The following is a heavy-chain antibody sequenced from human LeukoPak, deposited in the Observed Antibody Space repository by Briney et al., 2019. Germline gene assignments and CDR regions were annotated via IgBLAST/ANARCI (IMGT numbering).Heavy chain of an antibody. J-gene: IGHJ5*02. V-gene: IGHV1-58*01. Sequence: SVKVSCTASGFTFTSSAVQWVRQAREQRLEWIGWIVVGSGNTNYAQKFQERVTITRDMSTSTAYMELSSLRSEDTAVYYCAAVYNWNDADWFDPWGQGTLVTVSS. CDR3: AAVYNWNDADWFDP. CDR1: GFTFTSSA. D-gene: IGHD1-1*01. CDR2: IVVGSGNT.